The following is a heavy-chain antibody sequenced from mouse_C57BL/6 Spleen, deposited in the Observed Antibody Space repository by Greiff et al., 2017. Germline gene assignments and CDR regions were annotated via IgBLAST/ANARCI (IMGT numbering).Heavy chain of an antibody. CDR3: AREGDGSSLDY. D-gene: IGHD1-1*01. V-gene: IGHV3-6*01. CDR1: GYSITSGYY. Sequence: EVQLQQSGPGLVKPSQSLSLTCSVTGYSITSGYYWNWIRQFPGNKLEWMGYISYDGNNNYNPSLKNRISITRDTSKNQFFLKLNSVTTEDTATYYCAREGDGSSLDYWGQGTTLTVSS. J-gene: IGHJ2*01. CDR2: ISYDGNN.